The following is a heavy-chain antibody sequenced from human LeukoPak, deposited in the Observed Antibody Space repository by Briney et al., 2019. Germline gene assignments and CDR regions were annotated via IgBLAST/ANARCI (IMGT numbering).Heavy chain of an antibody. CDR3: ARGDGSGFYFDY. J-gene: IGHJ4*02. V-gene: IGHV4-34*01. D-gene: IGHD3-10*01. Sequence: SETLSLTCAVYGGSFSGYYWSWIRQPPGKGLEWIGEINHSGSTNYNPSLKSRVTISVDTSKNQFSLKLSSVTAADTAVYYCARGDGSGFYFDYWGQGTLGTVSS. CDR2: INHSGST. CDR1: GGSFSGYY.